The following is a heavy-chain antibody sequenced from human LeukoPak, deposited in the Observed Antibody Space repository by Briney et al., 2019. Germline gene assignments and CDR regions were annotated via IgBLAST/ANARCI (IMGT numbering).Heavy chain of an antibody. CDR3: VRGAGMVRGVISPYFDY. Sequence: GGSLRLSCSASGFTFSSYAMHWVRQAPGKGLEYVSAISSNGGSTYYADSVKGRFTISRDNSKNTLYLQMSSLRAEDTAVYYCVRGAGMVRGVISPYFDYWGQGTLVTVSS. CDR1: GFTFSSYA. D-gene: IGHD3-10*01. J-gene: IGHJ4*02. CDR2: ISSNGGST. V-gene: IGHV3-64D*06.